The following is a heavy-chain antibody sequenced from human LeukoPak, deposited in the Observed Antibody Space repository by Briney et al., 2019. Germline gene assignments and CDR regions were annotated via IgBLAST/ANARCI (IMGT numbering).Heavy chain of an antibody. CDR3: ARVWPSSTRHDFDI. V-gene: IGHV3-53*01. CDR2: IYSGGST. Sequence: GGSLRLSCAASGFTVSSNYMSWVRHAPGKGLEWFSVIYSGGSTYYADSVKGRFTISRDNSKKTLYLQMSSRRAEEKAVYYCARVWPSSTRHDFDIWGQGTMVTVSS. J-gene: IGHJ3*02. D-gene: IGHD3-10*01. CDR1: GFTVSSNY.